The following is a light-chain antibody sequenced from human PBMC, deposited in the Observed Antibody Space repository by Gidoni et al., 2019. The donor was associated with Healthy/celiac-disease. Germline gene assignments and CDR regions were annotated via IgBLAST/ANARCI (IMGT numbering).Light chain of an antibody. CDR2: DVS. CDR3: SSYTSSSTLDYV. Sequence: QPALTQPASVSGSPGQPITIPCTGTRRDVGGYNYVSWYQQHPGKAPKLIIYDVSNRPSGVSNRFSGSKSGNTASLTISGLQAEDEADYYCSSYTSSSTLDYVFGTGTKVTVL. V-gene: IGLV2-14*01. J-gene: IGLJ1*01. CDR1: RRDVGGYNY.